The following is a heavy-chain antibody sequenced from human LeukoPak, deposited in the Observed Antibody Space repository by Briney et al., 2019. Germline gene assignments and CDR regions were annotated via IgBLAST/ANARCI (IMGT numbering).Heavy chain of an antibody. CDR2: MSYDGSNK. V-gene: IGHV3-30*03. D-gene: IGHD5-24*01. Sequence: GGSLRLSCAASGFSFSDHGMHWVRQAPGKGLEWVAVMSYDGSNKDYADSVKGRFTISRDNSKNTLYLQMNSLRAEDTAVYYCARETEMANLDYWGQGTLVTVSS. J-gene: IGHJ4*02. CDR3: ARETEMANLDY. CDR1: GFSFSDHG.